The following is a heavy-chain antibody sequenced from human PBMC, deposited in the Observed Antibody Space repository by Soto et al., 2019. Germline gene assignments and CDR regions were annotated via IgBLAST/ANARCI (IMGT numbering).Heavy chain of an antibody. J-gene: IGHJ4*02. CDR2: ISSSSSYI. Sequence: GGSLRLSCAASGFTFSSYSMNWVRQAPGKGLEWVSSISSSSSYIYYADSVKGRFTISRDNAKNSLYLQMNSLRAEDTAVYYCAKDQYYYDSSGYYPFDYWGQGTLVTVSS. CDR1: GFTFSSYS. V-gene: IGHV3-21*04. D-gene: IGHD3-22*01. CDR3: AKDQYYYDSSGYYPFDY.